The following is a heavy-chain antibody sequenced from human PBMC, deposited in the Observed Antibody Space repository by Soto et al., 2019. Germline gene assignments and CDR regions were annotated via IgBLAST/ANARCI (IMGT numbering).Heavy chain of an antibody. J-gene: IGHJ4*02. CDR3: ARLGRMVYAIFDY. D-gene: IGHD2-8*01. Sequence: SETLSLTCTVSGGSISSYYWSWIRQPPGKGLEWIGYIYYSGSTNYNPSLKSRVTISVDTSKNQFSLKLSSVTAADTAVYYCARLGRMVYAIFDYWGQGTLVTVSS. CDR2: IYYSGST. V-gene: IGHV4-59*01. CDR1: GGSISSYY.